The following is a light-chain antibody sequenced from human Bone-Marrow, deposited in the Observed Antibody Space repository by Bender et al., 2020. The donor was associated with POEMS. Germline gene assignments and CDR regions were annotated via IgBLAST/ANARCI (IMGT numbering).Light chain of an antibody. CDR1: TSSGGDSA. V-gene: IGLV1-36*01. CDR2: YDD. CDR3: QSYDRGLGGSWI. Sequence: QSVLTQPPSVSGAPRQRVSISCSGSTSSGGDSAVSWYQHVPGQPPRLLVYYDDLLSSGVPDRFSASKSATSASLAITGLQAEDEADYYCQSYDRGLGGSWIFGTGTKVTVL. J-gene: IGLJ1*01.